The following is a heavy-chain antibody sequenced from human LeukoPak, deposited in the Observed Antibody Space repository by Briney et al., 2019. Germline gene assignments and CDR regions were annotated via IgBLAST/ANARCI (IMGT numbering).Heavy chain of an antibody. Sequence: SETLSLTCTVSGGSISSSSYYWGWIRQPPGKGLEWIGSIYYSGSTYYNPSLKSRVTISVDTSKNQFSLKLSSVTAADTAVYYCARTSLEEQWLPSWFDPWGQGTLVTVSS. J-gene: IGHJ5*02. D-gene: IGHD6-19*01. V-gene: IGHV4-39*01. CDR1: GGSISSSSYY. CDR2: IYYSGST. CDR3: ARTSLEEQWLPSWFDP.